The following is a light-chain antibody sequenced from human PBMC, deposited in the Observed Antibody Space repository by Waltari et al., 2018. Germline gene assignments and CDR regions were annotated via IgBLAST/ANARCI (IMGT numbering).Light chain of an antibody. CDR2: SAS. Sequence: DIQLTHSPSFLSASVGDRVTLTCRASQGISSYLAWYQQKPGKAPEVLISSASALQSGVPSRFSGSGSGTEFTLTISSLQPEDLATYYCQQVKSYPLTFGGGTKVEIK. CDR1: QGISSY. J-gene: IGKJ4*01. V-gene: IGKV1-9*01. CDR3: QQVKSYPLT.